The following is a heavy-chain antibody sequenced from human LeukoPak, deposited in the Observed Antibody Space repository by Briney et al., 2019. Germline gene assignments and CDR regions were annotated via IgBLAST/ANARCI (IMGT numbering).Heavy chain of an antibody. Sequence: GGSLRLSCAASGFTFSTYGMHWVRQAPGKGLEWVAVIWYDGRTQFYAESVKGRFAISRDNSKNTLYLQMNSLRAEDTAVYHCARGEYYHESSGYPNYWGQGTLVTVSS. D-gene: IGHD3-22*01. CDR3: ARGEYYHESSGYPNY. J-gene: IGHJ4*02. V-gene: IGHV3-33*01. CDR1: GFTFSTYG. CDR2: IWYDGRTQ.